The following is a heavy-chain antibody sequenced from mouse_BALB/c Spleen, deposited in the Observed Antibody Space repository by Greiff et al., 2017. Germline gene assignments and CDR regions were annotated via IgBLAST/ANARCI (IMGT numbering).Heavy chain of an antibody. V-gene: IGHV5-6*01. CDR1: GFTFSSYG. CDR2: ISSGGSYT. CDR3: ARHYYGSSSNWYFDV. D-gene: IGHD1-1*01. J-gene: IGHJ1*01. Sequence: EVQLQESGGDLVKPGGSLKLSCAASGFTFSSYGMSWVRQTPDKRLEWVATISSGGSYTYYPDSVKGRFTISRDNAKNTLYLQMSSLKSEDTAMYYCARHYYGSSSNWYFDVWGAGTTVTVSS.